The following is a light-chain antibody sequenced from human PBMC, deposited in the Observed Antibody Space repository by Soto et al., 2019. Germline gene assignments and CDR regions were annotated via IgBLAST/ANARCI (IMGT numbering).Light chain of an antibody. V-gene: IGLV2-14*01. Sequence: QSALTQPASVSGSPGQSITISCTGTSSDVGGYNYVSWYQQHPGKAPKLIIYEVSNRPSGVSNHFSGSKSGNTASLTISGLQAEDEADYYCSSYTSSSTRVFGGGTKVTVL. CDR3: SSYTSSSTRV. CDR1: SSDVGGYNY. CDR2: EVS. J-gene: IGLJ2*01.